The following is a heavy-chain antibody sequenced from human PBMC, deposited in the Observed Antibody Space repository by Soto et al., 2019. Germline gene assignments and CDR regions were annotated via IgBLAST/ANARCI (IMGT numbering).Heavy chain of an antibody. J-gene: IGHJ4*02. CDR3: ARESSGYYWVH. Sequence: QVQLVQSGAEVRKPGASVRVSCKASGYTLTGYYMHWVRQAPGHGLELMGRINPSDGSTGYTQKLQDRLTLTRDTSTSTVYMELSSLKSEDTAVYYCARESSGYYWVHWGQGTLVTVS. D-gene: IGHD3-22*01. V-gene: IGHV1-46*04. CDR1: GYTLTGYY. CDR2: INPSDGST.